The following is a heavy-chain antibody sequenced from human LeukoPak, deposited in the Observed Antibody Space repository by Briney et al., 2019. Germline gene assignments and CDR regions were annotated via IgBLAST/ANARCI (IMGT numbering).Heavy chain of an antibody. D-gene: IGHD1-14*01. Sequence: GGSLRLSCAASGFSFSSYWMTWVRQAPGRGLEFVANIRGDGNEKYYMDSMKGRLTISRDNAKNSLFLQMSGLRAEDTAVYYCMTELLGYRGQGTLVTVSS. J-gene: IGHJ4*02. CDR2: IRGDGNEK. V-gene: IGHV3-7*03. CDR1: GFSFSSYW. CDR3: MTELLGY.